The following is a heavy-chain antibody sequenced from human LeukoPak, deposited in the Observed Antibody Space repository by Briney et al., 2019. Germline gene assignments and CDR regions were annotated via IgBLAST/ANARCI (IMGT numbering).Heavy chain of an antibody. J-gene: IGHJ5*02. CDR2: INPSGGST. CDR3: ARDLGLRGVTNWFDP. D-gene: IGHD3-10*01. CDR1: GYTFSNYL. Sequence: ASVKVSCKASGYTFSNYLIHWVRQAPGQGLEWMGIINPSGGSTSYAQKFQGRVTTTRDTSTSTVYMELSSLRSEDTAVYYCARDLGLRGVTNWFDPWGQGTLVTVSS. V-gene: IGHV1-46*01.